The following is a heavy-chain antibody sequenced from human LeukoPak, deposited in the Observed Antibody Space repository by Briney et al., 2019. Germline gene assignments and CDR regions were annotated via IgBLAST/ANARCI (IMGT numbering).Heavy chain of an antibody. V-gene: IGHV4-4*02. CDR1: GASISSRNW. J-gene: IGHJ4*02. CDR2: IYQSGTT. CDR3: ARAQDYFDY. Sequence: SGTLSLTCTVSGASISSRNWWTWVRQPPGKGLEWIGEIYQSGTTNYNPSLKSRVTISVDRSKNQFSLKLSSVTAADTAVYYCARAQDYFDYWGQGTLVTVSS.